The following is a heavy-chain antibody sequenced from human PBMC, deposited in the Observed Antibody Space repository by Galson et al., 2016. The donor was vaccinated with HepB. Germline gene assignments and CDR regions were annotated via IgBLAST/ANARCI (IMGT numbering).Heavy chain of an antibody. J-gene: IGHJ3*02. CDR1: GYTCTSYG. D-gene: IGHD4-23*01. V-gene: IGHV1-18*01. CDR3: AREGFGGFDI. CDR2: ICAYSGYT. Sequence: SVKVSCKASGYTCTSYGITWVRQAPGHGLEGMGWICAYSGYTYYAQKLQGRVTMTTDTSTTTAYMELRRVRSDDTAVYYCAREGFGGFDIWGQGKLVTVSS.